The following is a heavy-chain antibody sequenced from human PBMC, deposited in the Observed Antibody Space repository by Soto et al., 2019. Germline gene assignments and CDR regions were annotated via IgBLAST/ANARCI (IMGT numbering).Heavy chain of an antibody. V-gene: IGHV4-4*07. CDR1: GVSVRSYT. J-gene: IGHJ4*02. CDR3: ARDGMPTGDT. D-gene: IGHD2-21*02. Sequence: SETLSLTCIVSGVSVRSYTWSWVRQPANKGLEWIGRVFSSVIATYNPSLKSRVSISMDTPENRISLKLDSVTAADAGVYFCARDGMPTGDTWGPGTLVTVSS. CDR2: VFSSVIA.